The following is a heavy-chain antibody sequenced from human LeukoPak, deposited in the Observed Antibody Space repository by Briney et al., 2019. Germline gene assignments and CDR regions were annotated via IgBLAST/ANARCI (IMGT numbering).Heavy chain of an antibody. D-gene: IGHD2-2*01. Sequence: SETLSLTCTVSGYSISSGYYWGWIRQPPGKGLEWIGSIHHSGSTYYNPSLKSRVIISSDTSKNQLSLKLSSVTAADTAVYYCARGLLEYCSSTSCSTHFDPWGQGTLVTVSS. CDR1: GYSISSGYY. J-gene: IGHJ5*02. CDR2: IHHSGST. V-gene: IGHV4-38-2*02. CDR3: ARGLLEYCSSTSCSTHFDP.